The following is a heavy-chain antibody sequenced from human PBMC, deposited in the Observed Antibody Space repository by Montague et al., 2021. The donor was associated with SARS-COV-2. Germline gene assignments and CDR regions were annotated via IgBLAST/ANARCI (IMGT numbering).Heavy chain of an antibody. CDR3: ARGLVWGSTTGFDI. V-gene: IGHV4-34*01. Sequence: SETLSLTCGVSGDSFSDYDWTLIRRPPGKGLEWLGEIDITGRSNYNPSLTSRVTLSLDTSKNNFSLKLTSVSAADTAVYFCARGLVWGSTTGFDIWGQGTMVTVSS. CDR2: IDITGRS. CDR1: GDSFSDYD. D-gene: IGHD3-16*01. J-gene: IGHJ3*02.